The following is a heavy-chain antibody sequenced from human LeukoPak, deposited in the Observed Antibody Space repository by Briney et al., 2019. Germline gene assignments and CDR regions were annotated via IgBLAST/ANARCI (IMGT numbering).Heavy chain of an antibody. CDR1: GFTFRNYG. Sequence: GGSLRLSRAVSGFTFRNYGMHWVRQAAGKGLEWVAIIWSDGNKKYYADSVKGRFTISRDNSKNTLYLQMNSLRAEDTAVYYCAREASIAAAADSFDSWGQGTLVTVSS. J-gene: IGHJ4*02. D-gene: IGHD6-13*01. V-gene: IGHV3-33*01. CDR2: IWSDGNKK. CDR3: AREASIAAAADSFDS.